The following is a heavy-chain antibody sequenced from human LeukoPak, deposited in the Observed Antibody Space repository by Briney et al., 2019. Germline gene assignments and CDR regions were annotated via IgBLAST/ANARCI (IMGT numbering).Heavy chain of an antibody. V-gene: IGHV4-61*02. CDR2: IYMSGST. D-gene: IGHD3-3*01. Sequence: PSETLSLTCTVSGGYISSGSCYWSWIRQPAGKGLEWIGRIYMSGSTIYNPSLKSRVTISVDMSKNQFSLRLTSVTAADTAVYYCGRVATYYGFSCGMDVWGQGTTVTVSS. CDR3: GRVATYYGFSCGMDV. CDR1: GGYISSGSCY. J-gene: IGHJ6*02.